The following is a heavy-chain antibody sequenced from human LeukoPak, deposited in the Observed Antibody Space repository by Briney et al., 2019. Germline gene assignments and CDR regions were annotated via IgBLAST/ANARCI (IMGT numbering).Heavy chain of an antibody. CDR3: AKRDRPCSGDCSAPYYFDY. J-gene: IGHJ4*02. V-gene: IGHV3-23*01. CDR2: VSSSGVNT. D-gene: IGHD2-21*02. CDR1: GFTFSNYA. Sequence: GGSLRLSCAASGFTFSNYAMSWVRQAPGKGLEWVSSVSSSGVNTYYADSVEGRFTISRDNSRNTVYLQISSLRAEDTAVYYCAKRDRPCSGDCSAPYYFDYWGQGTLVTVSS.